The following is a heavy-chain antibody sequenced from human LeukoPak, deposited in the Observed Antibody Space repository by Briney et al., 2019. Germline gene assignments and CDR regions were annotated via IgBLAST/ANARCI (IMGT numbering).Heavy chain of an antibody. Sequence: PGGSLRLSCVASGFTFSSYWMSWVRQAPGKGLEWVSYIGSSGSTVYYADSVKGRFTISRDNAKNSLYMQMESLRDEDTAIYYCARDTLEYSNSPDALDIWGQGTMVTVSS. D-gene: IGHD4-23*01. CDR3: ARDTLEYSNSPDALDI. J-gene: IGHJ3*02. CDR2: IGSSGSTV. V-gene: IGHV3-48*02. CDR1: GFTFSSYW.